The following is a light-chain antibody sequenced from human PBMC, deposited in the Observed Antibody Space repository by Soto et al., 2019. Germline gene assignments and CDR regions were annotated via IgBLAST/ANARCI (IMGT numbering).Light chain of an antibody. CDR1: SSDVGGYNF. CDR3: SSYTNSSTLVG. V-gene: IGLV2-14*01. CDR2: EVS. Sequence: QSALTQPASVSGSPGQSITISCTGTSSDVGGYNFVSWYQHHPGKAPKLIIYEVSNRPSGVSNRFSASKSGNTASLTISGLQAEDEADYYCSSYTNSSTLVGFGGVTKLTVL. J-gene: IGLJ2*01.